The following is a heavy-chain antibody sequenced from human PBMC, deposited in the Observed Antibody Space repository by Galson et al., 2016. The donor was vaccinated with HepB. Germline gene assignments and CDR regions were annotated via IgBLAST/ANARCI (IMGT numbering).Heavy chain of an antibody. CDR1: GYTFPAYT. CDR3: ARQFPGVQWDF. V-gene: IGHV1-3*01. Sequence: VKVSCKASGYTFPAYTIHWVRQAPGQRLEWMGWFHPGDGGTKYFPKFEGRATFSGDTSASTAYLELDSLRSEDTAVYYCARQFPGVQWDFWGQGSLVTVSS. D-gene: IGHD2-8*01. CDR2: FHPGDGGT. J-gene: IGHJ4*02.